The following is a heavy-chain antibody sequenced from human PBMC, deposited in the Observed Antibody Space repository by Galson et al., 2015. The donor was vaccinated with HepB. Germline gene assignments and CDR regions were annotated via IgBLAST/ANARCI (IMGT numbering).Heavy chain of an antibody. CDR1: GFTFSDYA. J-gene: IGHJ1*01. Sequence: SLRLSCAVSGFTFSDYAMSWVRQAPGKGLEWVSTISGSGTGTYYADSVKGRFTISRDNSKNTVYMYMNSLRAEDTAVYYCANCLLREHRYFHPWGQGTLVTGSS. V-gene: IGHV3-23*01. CDR2: ISGSGTGT. D-gene: IGHD1-26*01. CDR3: ANCLLREHRYFHP.